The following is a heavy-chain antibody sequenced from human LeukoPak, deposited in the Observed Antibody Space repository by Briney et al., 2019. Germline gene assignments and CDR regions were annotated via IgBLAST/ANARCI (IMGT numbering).Heavy chain of an antibody. V-gene: IGHV3-53*01. D-gene: IGHD2/OR15-2a*01. J-gene: IGHJ3*02. CDR1: GFTLSSYS. Sequence: GGSLRLSCAASGFTLSSYSMNWVRQAPGKGLEWVSVIYSAGSTYYADSVKGRFTISRDNSKSTLSLQMNSLRAEDTAVYYCARELKECPGAFDIWGQGTMVTVS. CDR3: ARELKECPGAFDI. CDR2: IYSAGST.